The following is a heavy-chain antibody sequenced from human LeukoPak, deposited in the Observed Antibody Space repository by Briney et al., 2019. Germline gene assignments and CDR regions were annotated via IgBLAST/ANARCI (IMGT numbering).Heavy chain of an antibody. J-gene: IGHJ4*02. CDR2: INSDGSST. CDR1: GFTFSSYW. V-gene: IGHV3-74*01. CDR3: ARAKGSVWFDY. Sequence: GGSLRLSCAASGFTFSSYWMHWVRQAPGKGLVWVSRINSDGSSTSYADSVKGRFTISRDNAKNTLHLQMNSLRAEDTAVYYCARAKGSVWFDYWGRGTLVTVSS. D-gene: IGHD3-16*01.